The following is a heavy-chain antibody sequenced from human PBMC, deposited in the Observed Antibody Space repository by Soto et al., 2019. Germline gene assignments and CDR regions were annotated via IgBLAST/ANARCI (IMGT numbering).Heavy chain of an antibody. V-gene: IGHV3-30*03. J-gene: IGHJ4*02. CDR3: ARSIGGSSYCPPDY. CDR1: GFTFSGYG. D-gene: IGHD2-15*01. Sequence: QVQLVESGGGVVQPGGSLRLSCAASGFTFSGYGMHWVRQSPGEGLEWVAILANDGSYQYYAESVKGRFTISRDNSKNTLYLQMDSLRPEDTAVYYCARSIGGSSYCPPDYWGQGTLVTVSS. CDR2: LANDGSYQ.